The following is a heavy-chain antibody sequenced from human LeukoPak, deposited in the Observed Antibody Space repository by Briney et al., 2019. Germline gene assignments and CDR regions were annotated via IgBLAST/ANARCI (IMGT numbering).Heavy chain of an antibody. Sequence: SSETLTLTCTVSGGSISSGSYDWSWIRQPAGKGLGWIGRIYTSGSTNYNPSLKSRVTISVDTSKNQFSLKLSSVTAADTAVYYCARETTFQYWYYYMDVWGKGTTVTVSS. V-gene: IGHV4-61*02. J-gene: IGHJ6*03. CDR1: GGSISSGSYD. D-gene: IGHD2/OR15-2a*01. CDR2: IYTSGST. CDR3: ARETTFQYWYYYMDV.